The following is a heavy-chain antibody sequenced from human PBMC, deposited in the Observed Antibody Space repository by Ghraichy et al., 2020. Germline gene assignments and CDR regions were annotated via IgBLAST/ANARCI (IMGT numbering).Heavy chain of an antibody. CDR2: INHSGST. CDR3: ARARRSAVAIPPRGLDY. V-gene: IGHV4-34*01. J-gene: IGHJ4*02. Sequence: SETLSLTCAVYGGSFSGYYWSWIRQPPGKGLEWIGEINHSGSTNYNPSLKSRVTISVDTSKNQFSLKLSSVTAADTAVYYCARARRSAVAIPPRGLDYWGQGTLVTVSS. CDR1: GGSFSGYY. D-gene: IGHD3-10*01.